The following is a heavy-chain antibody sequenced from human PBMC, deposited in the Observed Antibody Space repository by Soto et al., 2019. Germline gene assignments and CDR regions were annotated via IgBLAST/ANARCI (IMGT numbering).Heavy chain of an antibody. V-gene: IGHV3-30-3*01. Sequence: PGGSLRLSCAASGFTFSTYAMNWVRQAPGKGLEWVAIISSAGNNKYYADSVKGRFTVSRDNSKNTLYLQMNSLRPEDTAVYYCALAGGREYNYGSLDYWGQGTLVTVSS. D-gene: IGHD5-18*01. CDR1: GFTFSTYA. CDR2: ISSAGNNK. J-gene: IGHJ4*02. CDR3: ALAGGREYNYGSLDY.